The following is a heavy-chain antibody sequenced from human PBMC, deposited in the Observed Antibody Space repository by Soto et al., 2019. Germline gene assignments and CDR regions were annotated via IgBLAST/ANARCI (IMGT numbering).Heavy chain of an antibody. J-gene: IGHJ4*02. V-gene: IGHV3-74*01. CDR1: GFTFRSYW. CDR2: IHGDGTRT. Sequence: EVQLVESGGGLVQPGGSLRLSCAASGFTFRSYWMHWVRQAPGKGLVWVSRIHGDGTRTTYADSVKGRFTISRDTAKNTLYLQMNSLRVEDTAVYFCTGSSEYARGAFDSWGQGALVTVSS. CDR3: TGSSEYARGAFDS. D-gene: IGHD3-22*01.